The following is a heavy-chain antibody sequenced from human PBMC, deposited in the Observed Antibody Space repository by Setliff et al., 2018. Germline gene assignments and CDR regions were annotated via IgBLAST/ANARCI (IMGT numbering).Heavy chain of an antibody. CDR1: GFTFSSYA. CDR2: ISGSGGST. J-gene: IGHJ3*02. Sequence: GGSLRLSCAASGFTFSSYALSWVRQAPGKGLEWVAAISGSGGSTNYADSVKGRLTISRDNSKNTLYLQMNSLRAEDTAVYYCAKDVGRGDYVWGSRNDAFDIWGQGTMVTVSS. D-gene: IGHD3-16*01. V-gene: IGHV3-23*01. CDR3: AKDVGRGDYVWGSRNDAFDI.